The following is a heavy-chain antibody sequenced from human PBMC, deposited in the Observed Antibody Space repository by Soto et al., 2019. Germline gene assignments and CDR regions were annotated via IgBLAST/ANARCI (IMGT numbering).Heavy chain of an antibody. CDR1: GFTFSSYG. J-gene: IGHJ3*02. V-gene: IGHV3-30*18. CDR3: AKVPGDQGAFDI. D-gene: IGHD7-27*01. CDR2: ISYDGSNK. Sequence: QVQLVESGGGVDQPGRSLRLSCAASGFTFSSYGMHWVRQAPGKGLEWVAVISYDGSNKYYADSVKGRFTISRDNSKNTLYLQMNSLRAEDTAVYYCAKVPGDQGAFDIWGQGTMVTVSS.